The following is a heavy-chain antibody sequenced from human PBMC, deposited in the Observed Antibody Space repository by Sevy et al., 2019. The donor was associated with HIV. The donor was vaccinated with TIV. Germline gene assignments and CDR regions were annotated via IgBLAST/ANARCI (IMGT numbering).Heavy chain of an antibody. CDR3: ARDPGYGDWFDS. Sequence: GGSLRLSCAGSGFTFNTYSLNWVRQAPGKGLEWVSSISSDGNYIFYANSLKGRFTISRDNMKNFLFLQMNRLRVEDTALYYWARDPGYGDWFDSWGQGTLVTVSS. V-gene: IGHV3-21*01. D-gene: IGHD4-17*01. J-gene: IGHJ5*01. CDR2: ISSDGNYI. CDR1: GFTFNTYS.